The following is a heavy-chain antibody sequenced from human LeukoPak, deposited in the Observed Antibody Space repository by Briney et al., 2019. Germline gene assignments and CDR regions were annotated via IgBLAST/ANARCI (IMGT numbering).Heavy chain of an antibody. CDR2: VIHGGST. V-gene: IGHV4-38-2*02. CDR3: ARGITMVRGENWFDP. J-gene: IGHJ5*02. Sequence: KASETLSLTCTVSGYSISSGYYWGWIRQPPGKGLEWIGEVIHGGSTNYNPSLKSRVTISVDTSKNQFSLKLSSVTAADTAVYYCARGITMVRGENWFDPWGQGTLVTVSS. D-gene: IGHD3-10*01. CDR1: GYSISSGYY.